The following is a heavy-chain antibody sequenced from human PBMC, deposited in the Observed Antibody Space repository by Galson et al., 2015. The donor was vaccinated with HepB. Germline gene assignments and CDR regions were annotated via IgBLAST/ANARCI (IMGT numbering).Heavy chain of an antibody. CDR1: GFTFSSYA. V-gene: IGHV3-30-3*01. CDR3: ALPRLKRITMVRGVISHFDY. CDR2: ISYDGSNK. D-gene: IGHD3-10*01. Sequence: SLRLSCAASGFTFSSYAMHWVRQAPGKGLEWVAVISYDGSNKYYADSVKGRFTISRDNSKNTLYLQMNSLRAEDTAVYYCALPRLKRITMVRGVISHFDYWGQGTLVTVSS. J-gene: IGHJ4*02.